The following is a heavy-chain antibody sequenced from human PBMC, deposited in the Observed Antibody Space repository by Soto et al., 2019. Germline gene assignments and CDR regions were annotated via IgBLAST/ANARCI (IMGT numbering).Heavy chain of an antibody. CDR2: IYYSGST. CDR3: ARVVRGVTTYYYYYGMDV. V-gene: IGHV4-59*01. CDR1: GGSISSYY. J-gene: IGHJ6*02. D-gene: IGHD4-17*01. Sequence: SETLSLTCTVSGGSISSYYWSWIRQPPGKGLEWIGYIYYSGSTNYNPSLKSRVTISVDTSKNQFSLKLSSVTAADTAVYYCARVVRGVTTYYYYYGMDVWGQGTTVTVSS.